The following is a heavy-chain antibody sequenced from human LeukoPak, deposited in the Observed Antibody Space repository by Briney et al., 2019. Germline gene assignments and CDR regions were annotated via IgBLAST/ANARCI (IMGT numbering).Heavy chain of an antibody. Sequence: GGSLRLSCAASGFTFSNYAMNWVRQAPGKGLEWVSTISGSGGSTYYADSVKGRFTISRDNSKNTLYLQMNSLRAEDMAVYYCAKGNYYDSSGYYPDAFDIWGQGTMVTVSS. CDR2: ISGSGGST. J-gene: IGHJ3*02. CDR3: AKGNYYDSSGYYPDAFDI. D-gene: IGHD3-22*01. V-gene: IGHV3-23*01. CDR1: GFTFSNYA.